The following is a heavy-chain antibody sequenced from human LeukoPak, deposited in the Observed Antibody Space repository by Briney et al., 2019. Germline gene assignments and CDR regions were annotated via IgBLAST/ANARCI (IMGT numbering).Heavy chain of an antibody. Sequence: AGGSLRLSCAASGFTFSNYGMHWVRQAPGKGLGWVAFVRYDETTKFYADSVKGRLTISRDNSKTTLYLQMNSLRAEDTAVYYCAKDVPAAYFDYWGQGTLVTVSS. D-gene: IGHD2-2*01. V-gene: IGHV3-30*02. CDR1: GFTFSNYG. CDR3: AKDVPAAYFDY. CDR2: VRYDETTK. J-gene: IGHJ4*02.